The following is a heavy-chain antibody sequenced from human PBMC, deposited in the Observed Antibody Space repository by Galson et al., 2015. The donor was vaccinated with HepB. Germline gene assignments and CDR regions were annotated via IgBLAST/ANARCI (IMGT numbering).Heavy chain of an antibody. Sequence: SLRLSCAASGFTFSSYWMSWVRQAPGKGLEWVANIKQDGSEKYYVDSVKGRFTISRDNAKNSLYLQMNSLRAEDTAVYYCARETPAGYYGSGSYYNSFGLKHWGQGTLVTVSS. D-gene: IGHD3-10*01. CDR1: GFTFSSYW. CDR2: IKQDGSEK. V-gene: IGHV3-7*01. CDR3: ARETPAGYYGSGSYYNSFGLKH. J-gene: IGHJ4*02.